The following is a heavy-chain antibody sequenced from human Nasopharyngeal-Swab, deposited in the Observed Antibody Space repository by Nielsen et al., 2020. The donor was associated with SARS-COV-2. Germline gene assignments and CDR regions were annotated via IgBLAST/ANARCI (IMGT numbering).Heavy chain of an antibody. CDR1: AFTFSHYA. J-gene: IGHJ4*02. Sequence: GESLKIPFAGSAFTFSHYAMSWVRQAPGKGLGWVSVTSGSGDNTNYADPVKGRFTISRNNPKNTLYLQMNILRAEDTAVYYCAKPHLRYYGWLLFDYWGQGTLVTVSS. CDR3: AKPHLRYYGWLLFDY. CDR2: TSGSGDNT. V-gene: IGHV3-23*01. D-gene: IGHD3-9*01.